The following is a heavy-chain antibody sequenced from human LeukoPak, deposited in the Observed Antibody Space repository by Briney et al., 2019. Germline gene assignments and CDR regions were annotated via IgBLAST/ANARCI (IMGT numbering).Heavy chain of an antibody. D-gene: IGHD3-22*01. J-gene: IGHJ4*02. V-gene: IGHV4-30-4*08. CDR2: IYYSGST. CDR1: GGSISSGDYY. CDR3: ARDYYDSSGYYYIPFDY. Sequence: SQTLSLTCTVSGGSISSGDYYWSWIRQPPGKGLEWIRYIYYSGSTYYNPSLKSRVTISVDTSKNQFSLKLSSVTAADTAMYYCARDYYDSSGYYYIPFDYWGQGTLVTVSS.